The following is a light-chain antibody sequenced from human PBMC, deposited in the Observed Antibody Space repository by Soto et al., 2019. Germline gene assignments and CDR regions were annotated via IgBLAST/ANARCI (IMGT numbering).Light chain of an antibody. CDR3: GTRADSTFRFV. CDR2: AND. J-gene: IGLJ1*01. Sequence: QSVLTHPPSVSAAPGQRVTISSSGSNINVGDNYVSWYQHLPGTAPKLVVYANDRRPSDLPGRSSGSRSGTSGKLVITGFQTGREGVYYCGTRADSTFRFVCGPGTNVTVL. CDR1: NINVGDNY. V-gene: IGLV1-51*01.